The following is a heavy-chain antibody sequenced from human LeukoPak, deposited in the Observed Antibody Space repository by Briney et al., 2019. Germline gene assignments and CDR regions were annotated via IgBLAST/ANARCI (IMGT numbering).Heavy chain of an antibody. CDR1: GGSISSSSYY. V-gene: IGHV4-39*07. CDR3: AREGRQQLVRGWFDP. Sequence: SETLSLTCTVSGGSISSSSYYWGWIRQPPGKGLEWIGSIYYSGSTYYNPSLKSRVTISVDTSKNQFSLKLSSVTAADTAVYYCAREGRQQLVRGWFDPWGQGTLVTVSS. J-gene: IGHJ5*02. D-gene: IGHD6-13*01. CDR2: IYYSGST.